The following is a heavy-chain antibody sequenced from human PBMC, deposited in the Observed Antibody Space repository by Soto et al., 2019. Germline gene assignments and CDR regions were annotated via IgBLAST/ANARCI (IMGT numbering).Heavy chain of an antibody. CDR1: GFIFSSYG. J-gene: IGHJ4*02. D-gene: IGHD2-21*01. CDR3: VRDMQLWRLDS. CDR2: IWYDGSNK. V-gene: IGHV3-33*01. Sequence: PGGSLRLSCVASGFIFSSYGMHWVRQAPGKGLEWVAVIWYDGSNKYYADSVKGRFTISRDNSKNTLFLHMNSLRAEDTAVDYCVRDMQLWRLDSWAQGTLVTVSS.